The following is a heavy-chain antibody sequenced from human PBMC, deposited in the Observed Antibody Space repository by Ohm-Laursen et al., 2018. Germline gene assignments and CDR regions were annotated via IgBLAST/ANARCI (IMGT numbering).Heavy chain of an antibody. D-gene: IGHD3-9*01. J-gene: IGHJ2*01. Sequence: GTLSLTCTVSGVSITQYYWSWIRQSPGKGLEWIGYIYYGGSTLYNPSLQDRVTISLDMANNQFSLKLTSVTPADTARYFCARDRYFDTRIPPENYYFDLWGRGTLVAVSS. CDR1: GVSITQYY. CDR2: IYYGGST. V-gene: IGHV4-59*01. CDR3: ARDRYFDTRIPPENYYFDL.